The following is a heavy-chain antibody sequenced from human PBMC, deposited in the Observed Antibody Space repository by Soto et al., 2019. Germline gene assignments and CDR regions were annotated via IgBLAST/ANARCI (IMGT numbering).Heavy chain of an antibody. Sequence: QVQLVQSGAEVKKPGASVKVSCKASGYTFTSYGISWVRQAPGQGLEWMGWISAYNGNTNYAQKLQGRGTMTTDTARRTGYMELRSLRSEDTAVYYGARVGVIKLFDHWGQGTLVTVSS. V-gene: IGHV1-18*01. CDR3: ARVGVIKLFDH. CDR2: ISAYNGNT. J-gene: IGHJ4*02. CDR1: GYTFTSYG.